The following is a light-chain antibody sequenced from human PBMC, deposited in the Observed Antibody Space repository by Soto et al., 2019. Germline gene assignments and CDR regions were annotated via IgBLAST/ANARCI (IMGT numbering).Light chain of an antibody. CDR2: EIS. CDR3: SSYTSRSYLYYV. CDR1: SSDVGGYNY. V-gene: IGLV2-14*01. J-gene: IGLJ1*01. Sequence: QSVLTQPASVSGSPGQSITISCTGTSSDVGGYNYVSWYQQHPGKAPKLIIYEISNRPSGVSNRFSGSKSGNTASLTISALQDEDDADYYCSSYTSRSYLYYVFGSGTKLTVL.